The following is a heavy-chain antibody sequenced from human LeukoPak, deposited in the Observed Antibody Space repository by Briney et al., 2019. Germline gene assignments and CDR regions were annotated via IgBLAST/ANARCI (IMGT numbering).Heavy chain of an antibody. CDR3: ASSGYSLGGRWFDP. CDR1: GGSISSYY. Sequence: PSQTLSLTCTVSGGSISSYYWSWLRQPPGKGLEWIGYIYYSGSTNYNPSLKSRVTISVDTSKNQFSLRLSSVTAADTAVYYCASSGYSLGGRWFDPWGQGTLVTVSS. CDR2: IYYSGST. D-gene: IGHD5-18*01. J-gene: IGHJ5*02. V-gene: IGHV4-59*01.